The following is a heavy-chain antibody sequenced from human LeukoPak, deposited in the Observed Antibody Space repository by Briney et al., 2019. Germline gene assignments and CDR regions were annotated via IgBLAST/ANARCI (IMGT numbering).Heavy chain of an antibody. CDR3: AKDLPTLTYYFDY. CDR1: GFTFSNYA. V-gene: IGHV3-23*01. Sequence: GGSLRLSCTASGFTFSNYAMAWVRQAPGKGLEWVSGISGSGGGTYYADSVKGRFTISRDNPKSTLYLQMNSLRAEDTAVYYCAKDLPTLTYYFDYWGQGTLVTVSS. CDR2: ISGSGGGT. J-gene: IGHJ4*02.